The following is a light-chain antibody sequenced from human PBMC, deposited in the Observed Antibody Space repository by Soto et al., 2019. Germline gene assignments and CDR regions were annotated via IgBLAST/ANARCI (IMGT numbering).Light chain of an antibody. CDR1: QTISRW. V-gene: IGKV1-5*03. J-gene: IGKJ1*01. CDR2: EAS. CDR3: QQSFSSPPWT. Sequence: DIQMTQSPSTLSASVGDRVTITCRASQTISRWLAWYQQRPGKAPKLLIYEASSLQSGVPSRFSGSGSGTDFTLTISSLQPEDFATYYCQQSFSSPPWTFGQGTKVDI.